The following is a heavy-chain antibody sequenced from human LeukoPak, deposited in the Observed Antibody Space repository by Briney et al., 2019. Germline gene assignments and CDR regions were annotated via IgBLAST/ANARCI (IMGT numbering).Heavy chain of an antibody. J-gene: IGHJ4*02. CDR3: ARVPSTNYYDSSGYWGYFDY. D-gene: IGHD3-22*01. V-gene: IGHV4-38-2*02. Sequence: SETLSLTCTVSGYSISSGYYWGWIRQPPGMGLEWIGSIYHTGSTYYNPSLKSRVTISVDTSKNQSSLKLSSVTAADTAVYYCARVPSTNYYDSSGYWGYFDYWGQGTLVTVSS. CDR1: GYSISSGYY. CDR2: IYHTGST.